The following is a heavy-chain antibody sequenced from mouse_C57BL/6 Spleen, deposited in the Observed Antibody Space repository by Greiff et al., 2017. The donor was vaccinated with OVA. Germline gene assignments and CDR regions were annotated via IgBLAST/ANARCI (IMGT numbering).Heavy chain of an antibody. J-gene: IGHJ4*01. CDR1: GFTFSSYA. CDR2: ISDGGSYT. CDR3: ARVAKDAMDY. V-gene: IGHV5-4*03. D-gene: IGHD1-1*01. Sequence: EVNLVESGGGLVKPGGSLKLSCAASGFTFSSYAMSWVRQTPEKRLEWVATISDGGSYTYYPDNVKGRFTISRDNAKNNLYLQMSHLKSEDTAMYYCARVAKDAMDYWGQGTSVTVSS.